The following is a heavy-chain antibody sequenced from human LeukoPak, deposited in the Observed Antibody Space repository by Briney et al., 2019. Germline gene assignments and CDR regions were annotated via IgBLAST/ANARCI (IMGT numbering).Heavy chain of an antibody. V-gene: IGHV1-2*02. CDR3: ARARCSSSWYGFDY. J-gene: IGHJ4*02. CDR1: GYTFTGYY. CDR2: INPNSGGT. D-gene: IGHD6-13*01. Sequence: ASVKVSCKASGYTFTGYYMHWVRQAPGQGLEWMGWINPNSGGTNYAQKFQGRVTMTRDTSISTAYMELSRLRSDDTAVYYCARARCSSSWYGFDYWGQGTLVTVSS.